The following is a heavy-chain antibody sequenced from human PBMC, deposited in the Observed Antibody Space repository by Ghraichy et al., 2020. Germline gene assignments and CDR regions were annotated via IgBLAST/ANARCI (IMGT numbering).Heavy chain of an antibody. CDR3: AKGVRYFDWEPGDY. V-gene: IGHV3-23*01. Sequence: GESLNISCAASGFSFSNYVMNWVRQAPGKGLEWVSAVSGGGGSTYYADSLKGRFTVSRDNSKNTLYLQLNSLRAEDMAVYYCAKGVRYFDWEPGDYWGQGTLVTVSS. J-gene: IGHJ4*02. D-gene: IGHD3-9*01. CDR2: VSGGGGST. CDR1: GFSFSNYV.